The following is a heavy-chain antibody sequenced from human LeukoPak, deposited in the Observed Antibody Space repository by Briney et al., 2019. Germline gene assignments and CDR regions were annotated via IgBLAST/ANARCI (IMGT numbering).Heavy chain of an antibody. D-gene: IGHD3-16*01. CDR3: ARGRYGWLPFDY. V-gene: IGHV4-59*01. J-gene: IGHJ4*02. CDR1: GGSISSYY. Sequence: SETLALTCTVSGGSISSYYWSWIRQPPGKGLEWIGYIYYSGSTNYNPSLKSRVTISVDTSKNQFTLKLSSVTAADTAVYYCARGRYGWLPFDYWGQGTLVTVSS. CDR2: IYYSGST.